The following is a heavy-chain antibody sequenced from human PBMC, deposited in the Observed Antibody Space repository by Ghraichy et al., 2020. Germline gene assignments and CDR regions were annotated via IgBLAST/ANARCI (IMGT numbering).Heavy chain of an antibody. Sequence: GGSLRLSCAASGFTFSSYAMSWVRQAPGKGLEWVSAISGSGGSTYYADSVKGRFTISRDNSKNTLYLQMNSLRAEDTAVYYCAIDRGGFAVAGTLRYYGMDVWGQGTTVTVSS. CDR2: ISGSGGST. D-gene: IGHD6-19*01. J-gene: IGHJ6*02. V-gene: IGHV3-23*01. CDR3: AIDRGGFAVAGTLRYYGMDV. CDR1: GFTFSSYA.